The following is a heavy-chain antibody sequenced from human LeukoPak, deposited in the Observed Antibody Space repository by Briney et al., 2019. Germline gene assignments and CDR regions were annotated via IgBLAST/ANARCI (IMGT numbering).Heavy chain of an antibody. V-gene: IGHV3-30*18. CDR1: GCTFSSYG. Sequence: KTGGSLRLSCAASGCTFSSYGMHWGRQAPGKGLEWVAVISYDGSNKYYADSVKGRFTISRDNSKNTLYLQMNSLRAEDTAVYYCAKAAPTGPVDYWGQGTLVTVSS. CDR3: AKAAPTGPVDY. CDR2: ISYDGSNK. J-gene: IGHJ4*02.